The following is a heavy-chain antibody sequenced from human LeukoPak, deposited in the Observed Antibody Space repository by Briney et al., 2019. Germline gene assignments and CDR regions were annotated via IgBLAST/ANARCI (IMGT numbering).Heavy chain of an antibody. V-gene: IGHV4-59*12. Sequence: SETLSLTCTVSGGSISSYYWSWIRQPPGKGLEWIGYIYHSGSTYYNPSLKSRVTISVDRSKNQFSLKLSSVTAADTAVYYCARRSGRHSSGWPFDYWGQGTLVTVSS. CDR3: ARRSGRHSSGWPFDY. CDR2: IYHSGST. D-gene: IGHD6-19*01. CDR1: GGSISSYY. J-gene: IGHJ4*02.